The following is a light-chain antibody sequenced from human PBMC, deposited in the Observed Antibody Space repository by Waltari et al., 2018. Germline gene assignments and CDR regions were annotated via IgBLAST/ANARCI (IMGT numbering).Light chain of an antibody. J-gene: IGLJ2*01. Sequence: QSALTQPPSVSGSPGQSVTISCPGTSSDVGRYNRFPRYQQPPGTAPKLMIYEVSYRPSGVPDRFSGSKSGNTASLTISGLQAEDEADYYCSSYTSSNSVVFGGGTNLTVL. CDR1: SSDVGRYNR. CDR2: EVS. CDR3: SSYTSSNSVV. V-gene: IGLV2-18*02.